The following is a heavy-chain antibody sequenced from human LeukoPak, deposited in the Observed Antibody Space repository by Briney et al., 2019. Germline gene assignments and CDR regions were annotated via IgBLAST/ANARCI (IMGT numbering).Heavy chain of an antibody. Sequence: GGSLRLSCAASGFTFSSYGMHWVRQAPGKGLEWVAVISHDGSNKYYADSVKGRFTISKDNSKNTLYLQMNSLRAEDTAVYYCASQAKQLGYYGMDVWGQGTTVTVSS. CDR1: GFTFSSYG. CDR3: ASQAKQLGYYGMDV. D-gene: IGHD6-13*01. V-gene: IGHV3-30*03. CDR2: ISHDGSNK. J-gene: IGHJ6*02.